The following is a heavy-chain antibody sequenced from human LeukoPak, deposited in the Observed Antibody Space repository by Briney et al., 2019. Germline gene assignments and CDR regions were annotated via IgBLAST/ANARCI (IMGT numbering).Heavy chain of an antibody. Sequence: SETLSLTCAVYGGFFSGYYWSWIRQPPGKGLEWIGEINHSGSTNYNPSLKSRVTISVDTSENQFSLKLSSVTAADTAVYYCARGLSAIVYWGQGTLVTVSS. D-gene: IGHD2-15*01. CDR2: INHSGST. V-gene: IGHV4-34*01. CDR1: GGFFSGYY. J-gene: IGHJ4*02. CDR3: ARGLSAIVY.